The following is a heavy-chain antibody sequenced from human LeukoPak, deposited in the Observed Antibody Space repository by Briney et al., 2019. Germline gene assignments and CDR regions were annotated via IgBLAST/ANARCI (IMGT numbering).Heavy chain of an antibody. V-gene: IGHV4-39*07. J-gene: IGHJ4*02. CDR2: FYYSGST. CDR1: GGSISSTSYY. CDR3: ARFDSSGYYCPY. D-gene: IGHD3-22*01. Sequence: SETLSLTCNVSGGSISSTSYYWGWIRQPPGKGLEWIGSFYYSGSTYYNPSLKSRVTISVDTSKNLFSLKLNSVTAADTAVYYCARFDSSGYYCPYWGQGTLVTVSS.